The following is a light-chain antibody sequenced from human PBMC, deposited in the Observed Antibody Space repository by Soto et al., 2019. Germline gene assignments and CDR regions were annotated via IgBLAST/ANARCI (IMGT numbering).Light chain of an antibody. J-gene: IGLJ2*01. CDR3: CSYADGSTYVV. Sequence: QSALTQPASVSGSPGQSITISCTGTSSDVGSYNLVSWYQQHPGKAPKLMIYEGSKRPSGVSNRFSGSKSGNTASLTISELQAEDEADYYCCSYADGSTYVVFGGGTKLTVL. V-gene: IGLV2-23*01. CDR2: EGS. CDR1: SSDVGSYNL.